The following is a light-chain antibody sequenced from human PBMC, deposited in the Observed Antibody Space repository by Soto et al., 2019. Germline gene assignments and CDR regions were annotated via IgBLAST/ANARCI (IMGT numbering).Light chain of an antibody. J-gene: IGLJ2*01. V-gene: IGLV2-23*02. CDR2: EVS. Sequence: QSALTQPASVSGSPGQSITISCTGASSDVGRYNLVSWYQQHPGKAPKLMIYEVSKRPSGVSNRFSGSKSGNTASLTISGLQTEDEADSYCCSYAGSTTFVVFGGGTKLTVL. CDR3: CSYAGSTTFVV. CDR1: SSDVGRYNL.